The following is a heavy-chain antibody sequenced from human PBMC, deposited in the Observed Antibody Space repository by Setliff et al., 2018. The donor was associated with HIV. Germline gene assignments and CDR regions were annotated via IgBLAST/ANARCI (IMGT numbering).Heavy chain of an antibody. CDR3: ARDTSSSY. CDR1: AYTLSDSY. CDR2: IKPNSGGT. V-gene: IGHV1-2*02. D-gene: IGHD2-2*01. Sequence: ASVKVSCKASAYTLSDSYIHWVRQASGQGLEWVGRIKPNSGGTNYAQNFQGRVTMTRDTSISTAYMELSSLGSDDTAVYFCARDTSSSYWGQGTPVTVSS. J-gene: IGHJ4*02.